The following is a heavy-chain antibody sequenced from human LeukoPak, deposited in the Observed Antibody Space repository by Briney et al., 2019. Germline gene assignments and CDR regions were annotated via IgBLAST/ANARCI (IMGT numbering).Heavy chain of an antibody. CDR3: ARLAAAGPNDYGMDV. D-gene: IGHD6-13*01. V-gene: IGHV3-48*04. CDR1: GFTFSSYG. J-gene: IGHJ6*02. Sequence: GGSLRLSCAASGFTFSSYGMNWVRQAPGKGLEWVSYISSSSTIYYADSVKGRFTISRDNAKNSLYLQMNSLRAEDTAVYFCARLAAAGPNDYGMDVWGQGTTVTVSS. CDR2: ISSSSTI.